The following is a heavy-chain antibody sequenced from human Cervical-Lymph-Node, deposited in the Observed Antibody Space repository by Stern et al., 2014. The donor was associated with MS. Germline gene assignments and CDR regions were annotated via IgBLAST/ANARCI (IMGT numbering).Heavy chain of an antibody. D-gene: IGHD2-21*02. Sequence: QLQLQESGPGLVKPSETLSLTCTVSGGSISSYYWSWIRQPPGKGLEWIGYIYYSGSTNYNPSLMSRVTISVDTSKNQFSLKLSSVTAADTAVYYCARGVTGVPFDPWGQGTLVTVSS. J-gene: IGHJ5*02. V-gene: IGHV4-59*01. CDR1: GGSISSYY. CDR3: ARGVTGVPFDP. CDR2: IYYSGST.